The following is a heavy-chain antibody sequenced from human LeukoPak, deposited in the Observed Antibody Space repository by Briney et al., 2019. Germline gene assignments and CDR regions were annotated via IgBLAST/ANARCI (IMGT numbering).Heavy chain of an antibody. V-gene: IGHV4-34*01. Sequence: SETLSLTCAVYGGSFSGYYWSWIRQPPGKGLEWIGEINHSGSTNYNPSLKSRVTISVDTSKNQFSLKLSSVTAADTAVYYCASNKRRGDHFDYWGQGILVTVSS. CDR1: GGSFSGYY. D-gene: IGHD3-10*01. CDR3: ASNKRRGDHFDY. CDR2: INHSGST. J-gene: IGHJ4*02.